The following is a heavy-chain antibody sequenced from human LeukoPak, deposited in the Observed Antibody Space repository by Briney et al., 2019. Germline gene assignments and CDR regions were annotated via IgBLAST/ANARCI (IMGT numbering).Heavy chain of an antibody. D-gene: IGHD2-2*01. CDR3: AYCSSTSRCNWFDP. V-gene: IGHV3-7*01. CDR2: MKRDGSEI. J-gene: IGHJ5*02. Sequence: GGSLRLSCSASGFTFSTYWMSWVRQAPGKGLEWVANMKRDGSEIYYVDSVKGRFTISRDNAKNSLYLQMNSLRAEDTAVYYCAYCSSTSRCNWFDPWGQGTLVTVSS. CDR1: GFTFSTYW.